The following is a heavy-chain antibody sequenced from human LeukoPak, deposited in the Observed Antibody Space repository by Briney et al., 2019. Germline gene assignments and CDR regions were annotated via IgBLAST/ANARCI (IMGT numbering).Heavy chain of an antibody. J-gene: IGHJ4*02. CDR2: IGSKDYGGTL. CDR1: GFTFGDYD. CDR3: TRGREYSTY. D-gene: IGHD5-12*01. V-gene: IGHV3-49*04. Sequence: GGSLRLSCTASGFTFGDYDMSWVRQAPGKGLEWVGFIGSKDYGGTLEYAESVKGRFTISRDDSKSIAYLQMNTLKTEDTGVYYCTRGREYSTYWGQGTLVTVTS.